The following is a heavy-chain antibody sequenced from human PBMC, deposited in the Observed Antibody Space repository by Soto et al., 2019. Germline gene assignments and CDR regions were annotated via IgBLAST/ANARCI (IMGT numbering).Heavy chain of an antibody. CDR3: SQRYGGNYYRWYFDS. Sequence: QITLKESGPTLVKPTQTLTVTCTFSGFSLSTSGAGVGWMSQSPGKAPEWLALISWKDEKRYNPGLKSRLTITKDNSKNQVVLTMTNLDPVHPANYFCSQRYGGNYYRWYFDSWGQGTLVTVSS. CDR2: ISWKDEK. D-gene: IGHD1-26*01. CDR1: GFSLSTSGAG. J-gene: IGHJ4*02. V-gene: IGHV2-5*01.